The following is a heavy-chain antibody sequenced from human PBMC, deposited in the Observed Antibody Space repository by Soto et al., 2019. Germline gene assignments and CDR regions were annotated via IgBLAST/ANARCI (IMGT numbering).Heavy chain of an antibody. V-gene: IGHV4-34*01. CDR2: INHSGST. CDR3: ARNLPDIVVVPAAIISENYYYYYYMDV. Sequence: QVQLQQWGAGLLKPSETLSLTCAVYGGSFSGYYWSWIRQPPGKGLEWIGEINHSGSTNYNPSLKSRVTISVDTSKNQFSLKLSSVTAADTAVYYCARNLPDIVVVPAAIISENYYYYYYMDVWGKGTTVTVSS. CDR1: GGSFSGYY. J-gene: IGHJ6*03. D-gene: IGHD2-2*01.